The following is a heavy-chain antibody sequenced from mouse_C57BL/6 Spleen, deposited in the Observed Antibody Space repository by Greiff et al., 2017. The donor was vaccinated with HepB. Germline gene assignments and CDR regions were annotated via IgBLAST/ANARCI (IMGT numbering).Heavy chain of an antibody. J-gene: IGHJ2*01. CDR3: ARDYYSKGYFDY. D-gene: IGHD2-5*01. V-gene: IGHV1-19*01. CDR2: INPYNGGT. Sequence: EVQLQQSGPVLVKPGASVKMSCKASGYTFTDYYMNWVKQSHGKSLEWIGVINPYNGGTSYNQKFKGKATLTVDKSSSTAYMELNSLTSEDSAVYYCARDYYSKGYFDYWGQGTTLTVSS. CDR1: GYTFTDYY.